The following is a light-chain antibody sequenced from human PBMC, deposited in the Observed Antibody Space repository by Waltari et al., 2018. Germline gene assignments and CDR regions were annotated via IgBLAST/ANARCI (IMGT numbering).Light chain of an antibody. V-gene: IGLV8-61*01. CDR2: KPD. Sequence: QTVVTQEPSFSVSPGGTVTLTCGLTSGSVSSGHYPGWYQQTPGQARRTLFYKPDARSSGVLDRFAGSIVGNKAALTITGAQADDESAYYCVMYVGSGIWVFGGGTKLTVL. CDR3: VMYVGSGIWV. CDR1: SGSVSSGHY. J-gene: IGLJ3*02.